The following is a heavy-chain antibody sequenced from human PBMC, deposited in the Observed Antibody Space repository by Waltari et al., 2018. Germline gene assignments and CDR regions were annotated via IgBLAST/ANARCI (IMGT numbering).Heavy chain of an antibody. V-gene: IGHV4-31*03. CDR3: ARTERPHNWFDP. J-gene: IGHJ5*02. D-gene: IGHD1-1*01. Sequence: QVQLQESGPVLVKPSQILSLTCTVSGGSISSGSSYRSWIRQHPAQGREWIGYIYYSGSTYYDQALKSRVTISVDTSKNQFSLKLSSVTAADTAVYYCARTERPHNWFDPWGQGTLVTVSS. CDR1: GGSISSGSSY. CDR2: IYYSGST.